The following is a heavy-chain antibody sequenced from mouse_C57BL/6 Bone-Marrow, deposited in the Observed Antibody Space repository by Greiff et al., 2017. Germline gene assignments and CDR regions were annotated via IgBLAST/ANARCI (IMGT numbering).Heavy chain of an antibody. Sequence: EVQRVESGGGLVKPGGSLKLSCAASGFTFSDYGMPWVRQAPEKGLEWVAYISSGSSTIYYADTVKGRFTISRDNATNTLFLQKTSLRTEDTAMXYGARNVLLRGYVPIGCAMDDWGQGTSVTVSS. D-gene: IGHD1-1*01. V-gene: IGHV5-17*01. CDR1: GFTFSDYG. J-gene: IGHJ4*01. CDR2: ISSGSSTI. CDR3: ARNVLLRGYVPIGCAMDD.